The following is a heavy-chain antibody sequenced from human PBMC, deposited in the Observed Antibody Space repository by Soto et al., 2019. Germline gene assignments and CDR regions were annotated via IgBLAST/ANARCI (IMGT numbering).Heavy chain of an antibody. V-gene: IGHV3-23*01. CDR3: AKDRITGTTGWFDP. Sequence: GGSLRLSCAASGFTFSSYALSWVRQAPGKGLEWVSTISGGDYTTYYADSVEGRFTISRDNSRNTVFLQMSTLKAEDTAVYFCAKDRITGTTGWFDPWGQGTLVTVSS. CDR2: ISGGDYTT. D-gene: IGHD1-20*01. J-gene: IGHJ5*02. CDR1: GFTFSSYA.